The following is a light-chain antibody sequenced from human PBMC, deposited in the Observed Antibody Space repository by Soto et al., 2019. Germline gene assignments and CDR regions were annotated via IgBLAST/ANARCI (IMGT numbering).Light chain of an antibody. CDR2: VAS. J-gene: IGKJ3*01. CDR1: QDIGTW. V-gene: IGKV1-12*01. CDR3: QQADSFPFT. Sequence: DIPLTQSPSSVSASVGDRVTITCRASQDIGTWLAWYQQKPGKAPKLLIYVASNFQSGVPSRFSGAGSGTDFNLTITSLQPEDFATYHCQQADSFPFTFGPGTKVDFK.